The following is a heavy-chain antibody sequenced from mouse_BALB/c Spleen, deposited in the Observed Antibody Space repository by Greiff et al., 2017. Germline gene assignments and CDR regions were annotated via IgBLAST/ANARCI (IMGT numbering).Heavy chain of an antibody. CDR1: GYSITSGYY. CDR2: ISYDGSN. V-gene: IGHV3-6*02. J-gene: IGHJ2*01. CDR3: ANYDYDGLYFDY. Sequence: EVKVEESGPGLVKPSQSLSLTCSVTGYSITSGYYWNWIRQFPGNKLEWMGYISYDGSNNYNPSLKNRISITRDTSKNQFFLKLNSVNTEDTATYYCANYDYDGLYFDYWGQGTTLTVSS. D-gene: IGHD2-4*01.